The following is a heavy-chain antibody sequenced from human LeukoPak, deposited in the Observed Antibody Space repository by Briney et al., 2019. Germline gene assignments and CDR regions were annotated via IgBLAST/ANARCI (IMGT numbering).Heavy chain of an antibody. Sequence: PWETLSLTCAVSGYSISSGYYWGWSQQPPGKGLEWIGSIYHSGSTYYNPSLKSRVTISVDTSKNQFSLKLSCVTAADTAVYYCARRRDGYFDYWGQGTLVTVSS. CDR3: ARRRDGYFDY. J-gene: IGHJ4*02. CDR1: GYSISSGYY. V-gene: IGHV4-38-2*01. CDR2: IYHSGST. D-gene: IGHD5-24*01.